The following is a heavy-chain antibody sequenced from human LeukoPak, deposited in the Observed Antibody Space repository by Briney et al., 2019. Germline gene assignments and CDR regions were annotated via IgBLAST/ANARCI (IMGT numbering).Heavy chain of an antibody. CDR2: INHSGST. D-gene: IGHD3-16*01. J-gene: IGHJ3*02. V-gene: IGHV4-34*01. Sequence: SETLSLTCAVYGGSFSGYYWSWIRQPPGKGLEWIGEINHSGSTNYNPSLKSRVTISVDTSKNQFSLKLSSVTAADTAVYYCARLSRRVGLGITRANGAFDIWGQGTMVTVSS. CDR1: GGSFSGYY. CDR3: ARLSRRVGLGITRANGAFDI.